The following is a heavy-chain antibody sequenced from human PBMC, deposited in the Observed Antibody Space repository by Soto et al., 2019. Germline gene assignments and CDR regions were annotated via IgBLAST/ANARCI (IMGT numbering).Heavy chain of an antibody. CDR3: ARDHRINIPLYYMDV. CDR1: GFTFSSYA. V-gene: IGHV3-64*01. Sequence: GGSLRLSCAASGFTFSSYAMHWVRQAPGKGLEYVSAISSNGGSTYYANSVKGRFTISRDNSKNTLYLQMGSLRAEDMAVYYCARDHRINIPLYYMDVWGKGTTVTVSS. J-gene: IGHJ6*03. CDR2: ISSNGGST. D-gene: IGHD2-21*01.